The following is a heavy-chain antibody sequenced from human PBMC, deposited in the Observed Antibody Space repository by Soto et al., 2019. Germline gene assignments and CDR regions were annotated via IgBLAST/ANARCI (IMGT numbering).Heavy chain of an antibody. D-gene: IGHD4-4*01. J-gene: IGHJ6*02. CDR1: GGTFSSSA. V-gene: IGHV1-69*01. CDR2: IIPIFGTA. CDR3: ARGDGNRRLHYYYYYGMDV. Sequence: QVQLVQSGAEVKKPGSSVKVSCKASGGTFSSSAISWVRQAPGQGLEWMGGIIPIFGTANYAQKFQGRVTITADECTSTAYMEPSSLRSEDTAVYYCARGDGNRRLHYYYYYGMDVRGQGTTVTDSS.